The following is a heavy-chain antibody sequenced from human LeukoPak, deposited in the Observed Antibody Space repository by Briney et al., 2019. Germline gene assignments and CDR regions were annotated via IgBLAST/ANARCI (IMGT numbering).Heavy chain of an antibody. CDR1: GFTFSSYA. J-gene: IGHJ4*02. D-gene: IGHD6-19*01. Sequence: GGSLRLSCAASGFTFSSYAMHWVRQAPGKGLEWVAVISYDGSNKYYADSVKGRFTISRENSKNTLYLQMNSLRAEDTAVYYCARSSIAVAGSDYWGQGTLVTVSS. V-gene: IGHV3-30-3*01. CDR3: ARSSIAVAGSDY. CDR2: ISYDGSNK.